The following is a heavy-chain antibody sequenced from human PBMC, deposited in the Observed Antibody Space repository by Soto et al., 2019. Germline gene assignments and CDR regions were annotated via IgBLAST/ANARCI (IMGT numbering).Heavy chain of an antibody. D-gene: IGHD5-12*01. CDR2: VKDGGHT. V-gene: IGHV4-34*01. Sequence: QVQLQQWGAGLLKPSETLSLNCAATAGSLSGYYWSWIRQPPGKGLEWIGEVKDGGHTNYSPSLRGRVTISSDTSNNQFSLRLNSVTAADTGVYYCARGQEGVVATHWDQGSLVTVSS. J-gene: IGHJ4*02. CDR3: ARGQEGVVATH. CDR1: AGSLSGYY.